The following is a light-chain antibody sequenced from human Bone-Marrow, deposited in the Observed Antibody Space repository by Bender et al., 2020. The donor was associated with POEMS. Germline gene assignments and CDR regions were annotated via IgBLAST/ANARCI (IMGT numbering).Light chain of an antibody. CDR2: QDT. V-gene: IGLV3-1*01. Sequence: SYELTQPPSVSVSPGQTASITCSGDNLGDKYVSWYQQTPGQSPVFVVYQDTKRPSGIPERFSGSNSGNTATLTITVTQAMDEADYYCQAWGDYTVVFGGGTKLTVL. CDR1: NLGDKY. J-gene: IGLJ2*01. CDR3: QAWGDYTVV.